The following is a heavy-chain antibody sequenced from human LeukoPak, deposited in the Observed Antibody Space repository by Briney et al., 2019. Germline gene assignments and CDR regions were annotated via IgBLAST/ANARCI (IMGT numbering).Heavy chain of an antibody. CDR2: IYYSGST. J-gene: IGHJ4*02. D-gene: IGHD3-22*01. CDR3: ARAGDSSGYYFDY. Sequence: SETLSLTCTVSGGSISRGGYYWSWIRPHPGKGLEWIGYIYYSGSTYYNPSLKSRVTISVDTSKNQFSLKLSSVTAADTAVYYCARAGDSSGYYFDYWGQGTLVTVSS. CDR1: GGSISRGGYY. V-gene: IGHV4-31*03.